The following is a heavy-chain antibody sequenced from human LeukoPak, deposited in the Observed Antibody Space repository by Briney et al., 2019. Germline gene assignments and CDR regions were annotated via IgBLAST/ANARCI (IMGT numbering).Heavy chain of an antibody. J-gene: IGHJ4*02. CDR2: INTDGSIT. CDR1: GFTFSSYW. V-gene: IGHV3-74*01. D-gene: IGHD3-10*01. Sequence: PGGSLRLSCAASGFTFSSYWMHWVRQAPGKGLVWVSRINTDGSITNYADSVKGRFSISRDNAKNTLYLQMSSLRAEDTAVYYCARDRGTRTGFMVREAYDYWGQGTLVTVSS. CDR3: ARDRGTRTGFMVREAYDY.